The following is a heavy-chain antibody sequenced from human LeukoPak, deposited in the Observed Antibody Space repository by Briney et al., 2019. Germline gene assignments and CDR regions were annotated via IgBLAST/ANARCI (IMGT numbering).Heavy chain of an antibody. CDR2: VYYSGST. J-gene: IGHJ5*01. Sequence: SETLSLTCTVSGGSISSYYWSWIRQPPGKGLEWIGYVYYSGSTNYNPSLKSRVTISVDTSKNQFSLKLSSVTAADTAVYYCARHDYGDWFDPWGQGTLVTVSS. V-gene: IGHV4-59*01. CDR3: ARHDYGDWFDP. CDR1: GGSISSYY. D-gene: IGHD4-17*01.